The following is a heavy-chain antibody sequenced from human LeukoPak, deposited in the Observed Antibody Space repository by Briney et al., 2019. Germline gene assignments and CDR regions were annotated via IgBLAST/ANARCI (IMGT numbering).Heavy chain of an antibody. Sequence: SRTLSLTCAISGDSVSSNSAAWNWIRQSPSRGLEWLGRTYYRSKWYNDYAVSVKSRITINPDTSKNQFSLQLNSVTPEDTAVYYCARAQNLDIVVVPAALNPNDAFDIWGQGTMVTVSS. CDR1: GDSVSSNSAA. V-gene: IGHV6-1*01. D-gene: IGHD2-2*01. CDR3: ARAQNLDIVVVPAALNPNDAFDI. J-gene: IGHJ3*02. CDR2: TYYRSKWYN.